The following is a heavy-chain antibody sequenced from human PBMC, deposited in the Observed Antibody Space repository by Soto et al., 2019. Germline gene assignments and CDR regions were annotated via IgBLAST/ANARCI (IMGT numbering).Heavy chain of an antibody. Sequence: GESLKISCKSSGYSFTSYWISWVRQMPGKGLEWMGRIDPSDSYTNYSPSFQGHVTISADKSISTAYLQWSSLKASDTAMYYCARGPYYDILTGYLGMDVWGQGTTVTVSS. V-gene: IGHV5-10-1*01. CDR3: ARGPYYDILTGYLGMDV. J-gene: IGHJ6*02. CDR2: IDPSDSYT. D-gene: IGHD3-9*01. CDR1: GYSFTSYW.